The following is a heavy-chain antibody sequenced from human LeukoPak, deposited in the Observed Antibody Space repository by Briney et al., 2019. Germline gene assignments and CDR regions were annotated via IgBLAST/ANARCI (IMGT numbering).Heavy chain of an antibody. V-gene: IGHV3-30*18. J-gene: IGHJ4*02. Sequence: GGSLRLSCAASGFTFSSYGMHWVRQAPGKGLEWVAVISYDGSNKYYADSVKGRFTISRDNSKNTLYLQMNSLRAEDTAVYYCAKDRLHGLDYWGQGTLVTVSS. CDR3: AKDRLHGLDY. CDR1: GFTFSSYG. D-gene: IGHD6-25*01. CDR2: ISYDGSNK.